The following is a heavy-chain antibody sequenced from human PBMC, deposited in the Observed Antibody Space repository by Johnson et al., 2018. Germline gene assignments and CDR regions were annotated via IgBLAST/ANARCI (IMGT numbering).Heavy chain of an antibody. Sequence: QVQLVESGGGVVQPGRSLRLSCTASGFSFSNYGMHWVRQAPGKGLEWVAASSFDGRDQYYTDPVRGRLTISRDNSRNTLYLQMNSLSSEDTALYYWAKDLSGYSSLASDFWGQGTLVTVSS. D-gene: IGHD5-12*01. J-gene: IGHJ4*02. CDR2: SSFDGRDQ. CDR1: GFSFSNYG. V-gene: IGHV3-30*18. CDR3: AKDLSGYSSLASDF.